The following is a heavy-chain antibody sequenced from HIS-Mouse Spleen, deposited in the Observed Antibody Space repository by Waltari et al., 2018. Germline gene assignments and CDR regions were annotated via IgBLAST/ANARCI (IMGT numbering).Heavy chain of an antibody. CDR2: IYYSGST. CDR1: GGSISSSSYY. V-gene: IGHV4-39*07. J-gene: IGHJ4*02. Sequence: QLQLQESGPGLVKPSETLSLTCTVSGGSISSSSYYWGWIRQPPGKGLEWIGSIYYSGSTYYNPSLKSRVTISVDTSKNQFSLKLSSVTAADTAVYYCARGSNWGVYFDYWGQGTLVTVSS. D-gene: IGHD7-27*01. CDR3: ARGSNWGVYFDY.